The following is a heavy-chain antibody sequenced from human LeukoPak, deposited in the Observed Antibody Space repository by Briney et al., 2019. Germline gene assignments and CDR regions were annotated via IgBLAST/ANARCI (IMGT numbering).Heavy chain of an antibody. J-gene: IGHJ2*01. V-gene: IGHV3-7*01. Sequence: GGSLRLSCAASGFTFSSYWMSWVRQAPGKGLEWVANIKQDGSQKYYVDSVKGRFTISRDNAKNSLYLQMNSLRAEDTAVYYCARVVGAGYFDLWGRGTLVTVSS. CDR3: ARVVGAGYFDL. CDR1: GFTFSSYW. D-gene: IGHD1-26*01. CDR2: IKQDGSQK.